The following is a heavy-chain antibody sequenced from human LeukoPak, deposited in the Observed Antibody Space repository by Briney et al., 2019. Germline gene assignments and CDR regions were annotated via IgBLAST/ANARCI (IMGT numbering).Heavy chain of an antibody. V-gene: IGHV3-23*01. D-gene: IGHD3-10*01. CDR3: AKDTPRLTYYYGSGSPREY. CDR2: ISGSGGST. CDR1: GFTFSSYA. J-gene: IGHJ4*02. Sequence: PGGSLRLSCAASGFTFSSYAMSWVRQAPGKGLEWVSAISGSGGSTYYVDSVKGRFTISRDNSKNTRYLQMNSLRAEDTAVYYCAKDTPRLTYYYGSGSPREYWGQGTLVTVSS.